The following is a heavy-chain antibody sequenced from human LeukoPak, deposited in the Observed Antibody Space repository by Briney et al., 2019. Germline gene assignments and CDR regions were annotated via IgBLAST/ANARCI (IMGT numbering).Heavy chain of an antibody. J-gene: IGHJ4*02. CDR1: GASITSDIFY. D-gene: IGHD4-23*01. CDR2: IHNSRGT. V-gene: IGHV4-30-4*03. Sequence: SETPSLTCTVSGASITSDIFYWNWIRQSPGKGLEWIGAIHNSRGTSYNPSLESRLTISVDPSENKFFLRMTSVTDADTATYCGKVGGNTNSWGQGTLVTVSS. CDR3: KVGGNTNS.